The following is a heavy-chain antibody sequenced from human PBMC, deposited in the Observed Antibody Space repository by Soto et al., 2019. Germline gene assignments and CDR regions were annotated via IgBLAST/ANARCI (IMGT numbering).Heavy chain of an antibody. Sequence: PGGSLRLSCAASGFTFSTYSMNWVRQAPDKGLEWVALISYDGSNQYYADSVKGRFTISRDNSKNTLFLQMNSLRADDTAVYYCAKDQASGQGSFDSWGQGTLVTVSS. V-gene: IGHV3-30*18. J-gene: IGHJ4*02. CDR3: AKDQASGQGSFDS. CDR1: GFTFSTYS. CDR2: ISYDGSNQ.